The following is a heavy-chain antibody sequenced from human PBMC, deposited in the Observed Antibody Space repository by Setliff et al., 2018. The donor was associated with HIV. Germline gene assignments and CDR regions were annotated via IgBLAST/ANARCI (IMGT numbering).Heavy chain of an antibody. CDR2: IYSDGRT. Sequence: GALRLSCAASGFTVSDTHMTWVRQAPGKGLEWVSFIYSDGRTYYAESVKGRFTISRDDSKNTLYLQMHSLRVEDTAAYYCAKGVKWLDPIEYPQHWGHGTLVTVSS. J-gene: IGHJ1*01. V-gene: IGHV3-53*01. CDR3: AKGVKWLDPIEYPQH. D-gene: IGHD2-8*01. CDR1: GFTVSDTH.